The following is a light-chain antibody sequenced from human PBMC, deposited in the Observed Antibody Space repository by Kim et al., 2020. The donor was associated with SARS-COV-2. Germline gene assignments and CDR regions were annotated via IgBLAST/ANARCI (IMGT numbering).Light chain of an antibody. J-gene: IGKJ2*03. CDR2: GAS. CDR1: ESVSTS. CDR3: HQYHTWPYS. Sequence: MSQSPATLSASPGETVTLSCRATESVSTSLAWYQQRPGQAPTLLIYGASTRATGIPARLTGSGSGSQFTLTIRGLQSEDFAVYHCHQYHTWPYSFGRGTKLEI. V-gene: IGKV3-15*01.